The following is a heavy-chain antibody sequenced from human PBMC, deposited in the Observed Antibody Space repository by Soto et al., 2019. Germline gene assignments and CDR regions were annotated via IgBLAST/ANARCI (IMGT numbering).Heavy chain of an antibody. V-gene: IGHV4-30-4*01. CDR2: IYYTGTT. D-gene: IGHD4-17*01. J-gene: IGHJ4*02. CDR3: DRVTGDYDFDY. Sequence: QVQLQESGPGLVKPSQTLSLTCTVAGGSISHGDYYWSWIRQPPGKGLEWVGYIYYTGTTYFNPSLKSRMTISIDTSKSQFSLNLSSVTAADTAVYFWDRVTGDYDFDYWGQGTLVTVSS. CDR1: GGSISHGDYY.